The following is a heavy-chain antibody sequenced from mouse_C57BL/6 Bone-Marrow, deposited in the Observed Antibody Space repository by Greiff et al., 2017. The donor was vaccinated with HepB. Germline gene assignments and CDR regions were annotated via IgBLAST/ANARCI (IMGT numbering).Heavy chain of an antibody. CDR2: ISYDGSN. Sequence: EVKLQESGPGLVKPSQSLSLTCSVTGYSITSGYYWNWIRQFPGNKLEWMGYISYDGSNNYNPSLKNRISITRDTSKNQFFLKLNSVNTEDTATYYCARDDAMDYWGQGTSVTVSS. J-gene: IGHJ4*01. CDR1: GYSITSGYY. V-gene: IGHV3-6*01. CDR3: ARDDAMDY.